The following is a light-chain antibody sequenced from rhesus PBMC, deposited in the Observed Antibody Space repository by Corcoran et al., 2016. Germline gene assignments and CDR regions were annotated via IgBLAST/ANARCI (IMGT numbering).Light chain of an antibody. CDR2: KAS. CDR3: LQCGSSPFT. Sequence: DIQMTQSPSSLSASVGDTVTITCRASQSITIWLDWYQQKPGKTPKLLIYKASSLQRGVPSRVSGSGSGTDFTLTISRLQPEDFATYYGLQCGSSPFTFGPGTKLDIK. CDR1: QSITIW. J-gene: IGKJ3*01. V-gene: IGKV1-22*01.